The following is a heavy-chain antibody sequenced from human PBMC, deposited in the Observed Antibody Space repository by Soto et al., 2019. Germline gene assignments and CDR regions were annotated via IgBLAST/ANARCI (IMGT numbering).Heavy chain of an antibody. Sequence: SETLSLTCGVSDYSIRSGYYCGCIRQPPGKGLEWIGSIYHSGRTYYKPSLKSRVTISVDTSKNQFSLKLSSVTAADTAVYYCARERDYDFWSGYYNPHRVDYWGQGTLVTVSS. CDR2: IYHSGRT. CDR1: DYSIRSGYY. CDR3: ARERDYDFWSGYYNPHRVDY. D-gene: IGHD3-3*01. J-gene: IGHJ4*02. V-gene: IGHV4-38-2*02.